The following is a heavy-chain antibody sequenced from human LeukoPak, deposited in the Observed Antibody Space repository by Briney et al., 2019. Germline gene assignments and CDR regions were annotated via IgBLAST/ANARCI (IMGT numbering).Heavy chain of an antibody. D-gene: IGHD6-13*01. J-gene: IGHJ4*02. CDR3: ARDGTAGTRLDY. V-gene: IGHV4-39*02. CDR1: GGSISSSSYY. Sequence: SETLSLTCTVSGGSISSSSYYWGWIRQPPGKGLEWIGSIYYSGSTYYNPSLKGRVTISVDTSKNQFSLKLSSVTAADTAVYYCARDGTAGTRLDYWGQGTLVTVSS. CDR2: IYYSGST.